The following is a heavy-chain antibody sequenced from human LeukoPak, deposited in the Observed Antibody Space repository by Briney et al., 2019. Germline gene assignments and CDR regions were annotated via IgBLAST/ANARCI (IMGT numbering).Heavy chain of an antibody. J-gene: IGHJ4*02. CDR1: GFTFSSYA. D-gene: IGHD2/OR15-2a*01. Sequence: GRSLRLSCAASGFTFSSYAMHRVRQAPGKGLEWVAVISYDGSNKYYADSVKGRFTISRDNSKNTLYLQMNRLRAEDTAVYSCAKDLPFTAGKAYWGKGTPVTVSS. V-gene: IGHV3-30-3*02. CDR2: ISYDGSNK. CDR3: AKDLPFTAGKAY.